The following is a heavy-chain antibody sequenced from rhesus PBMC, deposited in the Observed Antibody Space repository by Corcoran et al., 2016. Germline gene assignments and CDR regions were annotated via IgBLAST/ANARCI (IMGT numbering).Heavy chain of an antibody. CDR1: GASLSRNW. J-gene: IGHJ4*01. V-gene: IGHV4-80*01. D-gene: IGHD1-44*01. CDR3: ARHGEPMFDY. Sequence: QVQLQESGPGLVEPSETLSLTCTVSGASLSRNWWSWIRQPPGKGLEWIGENNANRGSTNTTPPLKRRLTISKDASKSQVSLRLSFVTAADTAIYYCARHGEPMFDYWGQGVLVTVSS. CDR2: NNANRGST.